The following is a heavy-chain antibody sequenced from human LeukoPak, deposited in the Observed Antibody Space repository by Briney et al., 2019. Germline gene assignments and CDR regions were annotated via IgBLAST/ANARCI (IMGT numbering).Heavy chain of an antibody. D-gene: IGHD6-6*01. CDR3: AREGVRSSSLGWFHP. J-gene: IGHJ5*02. CDR2: INHSGST. Sequence: PSETLSLTCAVYGGFFSGYYWSWIRQPPGKGLEWIGEINHSGSTNYNPSLKSRVTISVDTSKNQFSLKLSSVTAADTAVYYCAREGVRSSSLGWFHPWGQGTLVTVSS. CDR1: GGFFSGYY. V-gene: IGHV4-34*01.